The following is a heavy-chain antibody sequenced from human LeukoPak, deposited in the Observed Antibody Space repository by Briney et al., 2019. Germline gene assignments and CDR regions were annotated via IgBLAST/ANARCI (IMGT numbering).Heavy chain of an antibody. CDR2: SSSNGGST. Sequence: GGSLRLSCSASRFTFSTLPMHWVRQAPGKGLEYVSGSSSNGGSTYYADSAKGRFIISRDNSKNTLYLQMSSLRPEDTAVYYCARLYSGTRPPDYWGQGTLVTVSS. CDR1: RFTFSTLP. V-gene: IGHV3-64D*06. J-gene: IGHJ4*02. CDR3: ARLYSGTRPPDY. D-gene: IGHD3-10*01.